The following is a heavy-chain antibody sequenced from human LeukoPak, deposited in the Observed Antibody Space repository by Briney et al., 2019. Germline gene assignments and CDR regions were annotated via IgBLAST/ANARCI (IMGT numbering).Heavy chain of an antibody. Sequence: ASVKVSCKASGYTFTGYYMHWVRQAPGQGLEWMGRINPNSGGTNYAQKFQGRVTMTRDTSITTAYMELSRLRSDDTAVYSCARVEITMVRGGPSRLNYWGQGTLVTVSS. CDR1: GYTFTGYY. J-gene: IGHJ4*02. D-gene: IGHD3-10*01. CDR2: INPNSGGT. CDR3: ARVEITMVRGGPSRLNY. V-gene: IGHV1-2*06.